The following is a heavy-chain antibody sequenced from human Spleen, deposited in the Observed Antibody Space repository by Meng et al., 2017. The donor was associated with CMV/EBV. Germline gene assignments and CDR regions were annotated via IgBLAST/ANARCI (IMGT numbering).Heavy chain of an antibody. Sequence: SETLSLTCSVAGGSVSSGRYYWSWIRQPTGKGLEWIGEINHSGSTNYNPSLKSRVTISEDTSKTHFSLKLSSVTAADTAVYYCARMTAALRYGMDVWGPGTTVTVSS. CDR2: INHSGST. J-gene: IGHJ6*02. V-gene: IGHV4-61*03. CDR1: GGSVSSGRYY. CDR3: ARMTAALRYGMDV. D-gene: IGHD2-2*01.